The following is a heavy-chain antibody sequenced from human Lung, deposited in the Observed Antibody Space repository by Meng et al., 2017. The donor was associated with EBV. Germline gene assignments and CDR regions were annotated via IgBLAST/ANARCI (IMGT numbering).Heavy chain of an antibody. J-gene: IGHJ4*02. D-gene: IGHD5-18*01. Sequence: VQLQESGPGLVKPFQTLSLTCTVSGGSISSGGHYWSWIRQHPGKSLEWIGYIYYSGSTYYNPSLKSLVSISVDTSNNQFSLKLSSVTAADTAVYYCARAVDTGYFDYWGQGTLVTVSS. CDR1: GGSISSGGHY. CDR3: ARAVDTGYFDY. CDR2: IYYSGST. V-gene: IGHV4-31*01.